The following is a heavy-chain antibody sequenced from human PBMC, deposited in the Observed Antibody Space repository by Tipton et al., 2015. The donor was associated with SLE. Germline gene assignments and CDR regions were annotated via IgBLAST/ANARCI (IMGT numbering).Heavy chain of an antibody. CDR1: GGSLSSYY. J-gene: IGHJ4*02. Sequence: TLSLTCTVSGGSLSSYYWSWIRQPPGKGLEWIGYIYYSGSTNYNPSLKSRVTISVDTSKNQFSLKLSSVTAADTAVYYCARSSWYSSSPSEYWGQGTLVTVPS. CDR3: ARSSWYSSSPSEY. D-gene: IGHD6-13*01. CDR2: IYYSGST. V-gene: IGHV4-59*01.